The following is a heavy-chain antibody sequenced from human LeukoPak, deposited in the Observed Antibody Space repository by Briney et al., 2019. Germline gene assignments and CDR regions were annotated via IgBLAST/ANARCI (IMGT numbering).Heavy chain of an antibody. CDR2: IKSKTDGGTT. V-gene: IGHV3-15*01. Sequence: GGSLRLSCVASGFTFGKYWMSWVRQAPGKGLEWVGRIKSKTDGGTTDYAAPVKGRFTISRDDSKNTLYLQMNSLKTEDTAVYYCTTEGYYYDSSGYYPFDYWGQGTLVTVSS. D-gene: IGHD3-22*01. CDR1: GFTFGKYW. CDR3: TTEGYYYDSSGYYPFDY. J-gene: IGHJ4*02.